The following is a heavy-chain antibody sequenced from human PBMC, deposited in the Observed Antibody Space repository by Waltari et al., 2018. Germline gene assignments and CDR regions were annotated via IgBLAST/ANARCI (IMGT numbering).Heavy chain of an antibody. V-gene: IGHV4-34*01. CDR3: ARGSRRYYYMDV. CDR2: INHSGST. CDR1: GGSFSGYY. J-gene: IGHJ6*03. Sequence: QVQLQQWGAGLLKPSETLSLTCAVYGGSFSGYYWSWIRQPPGKGLEWIGEINHSGSTNDNPSLKSRVTISDTSKNQFSLKLNSVTAADTAVYYCARGSRRYYYMDVWGKGTTVTVSS.